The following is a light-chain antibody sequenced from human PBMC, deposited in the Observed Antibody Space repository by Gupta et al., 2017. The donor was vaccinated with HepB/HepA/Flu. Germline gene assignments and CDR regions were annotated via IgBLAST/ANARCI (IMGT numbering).Light chain of an antibody. J-gene: IGKJ1*01. Sequence: LVLTHSPGTLSLSPSARATLTCRASQSLRSRYLAWYQQKPGQAPRRLSKGASSRATSIPGRFSGSGSGTDFASTIRRLAPEDVAVYSCQHVGHSPWTFGQGTKVEIK. CDR2: GAS. V-gene: IGKV3-20*01. CDR1: QSLRSRY. CDR3: QHVGHSPWT.